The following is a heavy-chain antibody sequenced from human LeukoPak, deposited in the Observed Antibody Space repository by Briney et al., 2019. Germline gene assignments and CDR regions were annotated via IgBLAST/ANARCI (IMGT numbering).Heavy chain of an antibody. CDR2: ISWDSGSI. CDR1: GSTFDVYA. Sequence: GRSLRLSCAASGSTFDVYAMHWVRHPPGKGLELVSGISWDSGSICYADYVKGRFTISRDNAKNSLYLQMNSLRAEDTALYYCARGGYDILTGYYTDFDYWGQGTMVTVSS. D-gene: IGHD3-9*01. CDR3: ARGGYDILTGYYTDFDY. J-gene: IGHJ4*02. V-gene: IGHV3-9*01.